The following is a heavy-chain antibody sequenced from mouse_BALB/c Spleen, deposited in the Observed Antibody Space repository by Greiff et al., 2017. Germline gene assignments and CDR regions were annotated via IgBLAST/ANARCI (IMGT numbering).Heavy chain of an antibody. J-gene: IGHJ2*01. V-gene: IGHV5-9-3*01. CDR3: ARQAGYCDY. Sequence: EVMLVESGGGLVKPGGSLKLSCAASGFTFSSYAMSWVRQTPEKRLEWVATISTGGSYTYYPDSVKGRFTISRDNAKNTLYLQMSSLRSEDTAMYYCARQAGYCDYWGQGTTLTVSS. CDR2: ISTGGSYT. CDR1: GFTFSSYA.